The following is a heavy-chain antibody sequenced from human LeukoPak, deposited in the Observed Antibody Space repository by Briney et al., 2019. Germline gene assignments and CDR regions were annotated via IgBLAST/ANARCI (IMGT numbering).Heavy chain of an antibody. V-gene: IGHV4-4*02. CDR2: IHHSGST. CDR3: TRRGYYYMDV. Sequence: SETLSLTCAVSGGSISSNNWWNWVRQPPGKGLEWIGEIHHSGSTHYNPSLKSRLTISVDKSKNQFSLKLTSVTAADTAVYYCTRRGYYYMDVWGKGTTVTVSS. CDR1: GGSISSNNW. J-gene: IGHJ6*03.